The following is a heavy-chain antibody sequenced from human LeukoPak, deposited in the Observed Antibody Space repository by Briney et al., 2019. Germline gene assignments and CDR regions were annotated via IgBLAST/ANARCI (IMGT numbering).Heavy chain of an antibody. J-gene: IGHJ5*02. CDR2: IYYSGST. V-gene: IGHV4-59*01. D-gene: IGHD4-23*01. Sequence: SETLSLTCTVSGGSISSYYWSWIRQPPGKGLEWIGYIYYSGSTNYNPSLKSRVTISVDTSKNQFSLKLSSVTAADTAVYYCAGIGSTGNKHNWFDPWGQGTLVTVSS. CDR1: GGSISSYY. CDR3: AGIGSTGNKHNWFDP.